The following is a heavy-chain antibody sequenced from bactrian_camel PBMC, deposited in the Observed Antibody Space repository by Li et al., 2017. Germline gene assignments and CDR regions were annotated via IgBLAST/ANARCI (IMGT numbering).Heavy chain of an antibody. CDR1: GRLYDNWC. V-gene: IGHV3S55*01. D-gene: IGHD1*01. CDR3: AYSWNVSARTALETIIRPDEFGY. J-gene: IGHJ4*01. Sequence: HVQLVESGGGSVQAGGSLVLTCAAYGRLYDNWCVGWFRQGPTNEREAVATVDSTGRAYYSEAVKGRFTISKQTWFLQMRNLRPEDTALYRCAYSWNVSARTALETIIRPDEFGYWGDGTQVTVS. CDR2: VDSTGRA.